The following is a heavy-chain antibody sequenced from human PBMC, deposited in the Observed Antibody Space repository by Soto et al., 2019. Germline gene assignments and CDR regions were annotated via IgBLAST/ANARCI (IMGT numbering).Heavy chain of an antibody. Sequence: QVQLVQSGAEVKQPGSSVKVSCKASGGTISNYAFSWVRQAPGQGLEWMGGIIPLFGTANYAQKFLGRVTITADEFTRTAYMELSSLRSEDTAVYYCARSCSDGVCYSSYYGMDVWGQGTTVTVSS. CDR2: IIPLFGTA. CDR3: ARSCSDGVCYSSYYGMDV. D-gene: IGHD2-8*01. CDR1: GGTISNYA. J-gene: IGHJ6*02. V-gene: IGHV1-69*01.